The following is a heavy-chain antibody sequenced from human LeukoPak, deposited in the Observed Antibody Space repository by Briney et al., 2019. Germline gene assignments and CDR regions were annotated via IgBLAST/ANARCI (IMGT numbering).Heavy chain of an antibody. CDR1: GGSISSYY. D-gene: IGHD3-22*01. J-gene: IGHJ3*02. V-gene: IGHV4-4*07. CDR2: IYTSGST. Sequence: PSETLSLTCTVSGGSISSYYWSWIRQPAGKGLEWIGRIYTSGSTNYNPSLKSRVTMSVDTSKNQFSLKLSSVTAADTAVYYCARGRGADWAHYYDSSGLTQIYHPFDIWGQGTMVTVSS. CDR3: ARGRGADWAHYYDSSGLTQIYHPFDI.